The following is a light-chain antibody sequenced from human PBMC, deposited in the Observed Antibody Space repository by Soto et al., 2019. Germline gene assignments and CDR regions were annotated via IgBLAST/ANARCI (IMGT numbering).Light chain of an antibody. CDR1: QGISSY. CDR3: QQFNSYPIT. Sequence: RITQSPSSFSASTGDRVTIPCLASQGISSYLAWYQQKPGKAPQLLIYEASSLESGVPSRFSGSGSGTEFTLTIGGLQPDDFATYYCQQFNSYPITFGQGTRLEIK. CDR2: EAS. V-gene: IGKV1-8*01. J-gene: IGKJ5*01.